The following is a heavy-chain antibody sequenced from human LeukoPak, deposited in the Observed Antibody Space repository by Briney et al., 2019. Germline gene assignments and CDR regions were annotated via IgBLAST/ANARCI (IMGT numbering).Heavy chain of an antibody. CDR3: ARDSDYYGSGSYPDY. V-gene: IGHV1-18*01. J-gene: IGHJ4*02. D-gene: IGHD3-10*01. CDR2: ISAYNGNT. CDR1: GYTFTSYG. Sequence: GASVKVSCKASGYTFTSYGISWVRQAPGRGLEWMGWISAYNGNTNYAQKLQGRVTMTTDTSTNTAYMEPRSLRSDDTAVYYCARDSDYYGSGSYPDYWGQGTLVTVSS.